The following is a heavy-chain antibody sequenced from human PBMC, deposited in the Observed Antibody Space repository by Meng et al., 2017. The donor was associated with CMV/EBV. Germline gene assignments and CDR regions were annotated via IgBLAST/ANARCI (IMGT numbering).Heavy chain of an antibody. Sequence: GESLKISCAASGFAVSGNYMSWVRQAPGKGLQWVSVIYSGDSTYYADSAKGRFTISRDNSKNTLYLQMNSLRAEDTAVYYCARANDYGDYDSCYFDYWGQGTLVTVSS. D-gene: IGHD4-17*01. CDR3: ARANDYGDYDSCYFDY. J-gene: IGHJ4*02. V-gene: IGHV3-53*01. CDR2: IYSGDST. CDR1: GFAVSGNY.